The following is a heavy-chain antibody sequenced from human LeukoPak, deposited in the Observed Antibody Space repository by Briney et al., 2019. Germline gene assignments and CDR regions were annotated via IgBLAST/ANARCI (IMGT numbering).Heavy chain of an antibody. D-gene: IGHD2-2*01. CDR1: GGTFSSYA. CDR2: IIPIFGTA. CDR3: AIGYCSSTSCFDY. Sequence: SVEVSCKASGGTFSSYAISWVRQAPGQGLEWMGGIIPIFGTANYAQKFQGRVTITTDESTSTAYMELSSLRSEDTAVYYCAIGYCSSTSCFDYWGQGTLVTVSS. V-gene: IGHV1-69*05. J-gene: IGHJ4*02.